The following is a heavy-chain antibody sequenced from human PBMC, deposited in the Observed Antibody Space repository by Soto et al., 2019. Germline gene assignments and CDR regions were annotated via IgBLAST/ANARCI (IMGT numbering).Heavy chain of an antibody. V-gene: IGHV4-31*03. J-gene: IGHJ5*02. Sequence: QVQLQESGPGLVKPSQTLSLTCTVSGGSISGGGYYWSWIRQHPGKGLEWIGYIYYSGSTYYNPSLKSRVTISVDTSKNQFSLKLSSVTAADTAVYYCARAGGSRKRYQLLPNWFDPWGQGTLVTVSS. CDR3: ARAGGSRKRYQLLPNWFDP. CDR2: IYYSGST. CDR1: GGSISGGGYY. D-gene: IGHD2-2*01.